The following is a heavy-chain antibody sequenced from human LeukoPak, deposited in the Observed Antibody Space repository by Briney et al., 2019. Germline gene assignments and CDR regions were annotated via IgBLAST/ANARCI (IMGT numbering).Heavy chain of an antibody. D-gene: IGHD3-22*01. CDR1: GYTFTGYY. CDR3: ARGDRSGYYYPIDY. Sequence: GASVTVSCKASGYTFTGYYMHWVRQAPGQGLEWMGWINPNSGGTNYAQKFQGRVTMTRDTSISTAYMELSRLRSDDTAVYYCARGDRSGYYYPIDYWGQGTLVTVSS. J-gene: IGHJ4*02. CDR2: INPNSGGT. V-gene: IGHV1-2*02.